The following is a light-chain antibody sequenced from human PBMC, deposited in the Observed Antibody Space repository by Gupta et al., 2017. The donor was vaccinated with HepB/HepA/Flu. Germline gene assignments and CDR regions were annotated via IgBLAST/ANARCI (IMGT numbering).Light chain of an antibody. CDR3: QRYMT. CDR1: QSISSW. Sequence: DIQMTQSPSTLSASVGDRVTITCRASQSISSWLAWYQQKPGKDPKLLIYKASSLESGVLSRFSGSGSGTEFTRPSSSLQPDDFETYDGQRYMTFGQGTKVEIK. V-gene: IGKV1-5*03. CDR2: KAS. J-gene: IGKJ1*01.